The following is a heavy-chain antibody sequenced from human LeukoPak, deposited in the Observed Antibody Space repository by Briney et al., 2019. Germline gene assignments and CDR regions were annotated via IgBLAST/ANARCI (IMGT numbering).Heavy chain of an antibody. V-gene: IGHV3-30-3*01. CDR2: ISYDGSNK. CDR1: GFTFSSYA. Sequence: PGGSLRLSCAASGFTFSSYAMHWVRQAPGKGLEWVAVISYDGSNKYYADSVKGRFTISRDNSKNTLYLQMNSLRAEDTAVYYCARQDSGYLFADYWGQGTLVTVSS. CDR3: ARQDSGYLFADY. D-gene: IGHD5-12*01. J-gene: IGHJ4*02.